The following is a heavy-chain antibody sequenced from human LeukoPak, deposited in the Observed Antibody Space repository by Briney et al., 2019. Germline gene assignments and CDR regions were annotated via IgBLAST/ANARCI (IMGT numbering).Heavy chain of an antibody. J-gene: IGHJ4*02. CDR1: GGSFSGYY. CDR3: ARVTRTYYYGSGIDY. V-gene: IGHV4-34*01. CDR2: INHSGST. D-gene: IGHD3-10*01. Sequence: KTSETLSLTCAVYGGSFSGYYWSWIRQPPGRGLEWIGEINHSGSTNYNPSLKSRVTISVDTSKNQFSLKLSSVTAADTAVYYCARVTRTYYYGSGIDYWGQGTLVTVSS.